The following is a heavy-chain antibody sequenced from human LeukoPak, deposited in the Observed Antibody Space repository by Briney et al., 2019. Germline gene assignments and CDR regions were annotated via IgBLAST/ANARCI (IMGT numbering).Heavy chain of an antibody. Sequence: SETLSLTCTVSDDSITIYYWSWIRQPAGKGLEWIGRIHSSGSTNYNPSLKSRVTMSVDTSKNHFSLKLSSVTAADTAVYYCARANSYDGSGHYYEFAYWGQGTLVTVSS. J-gene: IGHJ4*02. CDR1: DDSITIYY. CDR3: ARANSYDGSGHYYEFAY. D-gene: IGHD3-22*01. V-gene: IGHV4-4*07. CDR2: IHSSGST.